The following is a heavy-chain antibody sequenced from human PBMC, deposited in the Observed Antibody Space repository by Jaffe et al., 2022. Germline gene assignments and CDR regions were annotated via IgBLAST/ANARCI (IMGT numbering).Heavy chain of an antibody. D-gene: IGHD1-26*01. CDR3: AKDFMGNIPDAFDI. CDR1: GFTCSNYA. Sequence: EVQLLESGGGLVQPGGSLRLSCAASGFTCSNYAMSWVRQGPGKGLEWVSTISGSGGSTDYADSVKGRFTISRDNSKNTLYLQMNSLRAEDTAVYYCAKDFMGNIPDAFDIWGQGTMVTVSS. V-gene: IGHV3-23*01. J-gene: IGHJ3*02. CDR2: ISGSGGST.